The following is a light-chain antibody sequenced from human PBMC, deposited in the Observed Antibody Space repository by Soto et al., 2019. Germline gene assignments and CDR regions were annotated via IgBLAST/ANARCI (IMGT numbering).Light chain of an antibody. J-gene: IGKJ5*01. Sequence: DIQITQSPSSLTASVGDRVTITCRASESISSYLNWYQQTPGKAPKLLIYDASSRATGIPARFSGSGSGTDFTLTISSLEPEDFAVYYCQQRSNWPPKITFGQGTRLEI. CDR3: QQRSNWPPKIT. V-gene: IGKV1-39*01. CDR2: DAS. CDR1: ESISSY.